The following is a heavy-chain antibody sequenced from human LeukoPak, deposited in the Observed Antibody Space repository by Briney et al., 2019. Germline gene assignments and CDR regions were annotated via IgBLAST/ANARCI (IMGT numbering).Heavy chain of an antibody. CDR3: ARFQIVVVPAAINWFDP. V-gene: IGHV1-2*06. CDR1: GYTFTGYY. D-gene: IGHD2-2*02. J-gene: IGHJ5*02. CDR2: INPNSGGT. Sequence: GASVKVSCKAAGYTFTGYYMFWVRQAPGQGLEWMGRINPNSGGTNYAQKFQGRVTMTRDTSISTAYMELSRLRSDDTAVYYCARFQIVVVPAAINWFDPWGQGTLVTVSS.